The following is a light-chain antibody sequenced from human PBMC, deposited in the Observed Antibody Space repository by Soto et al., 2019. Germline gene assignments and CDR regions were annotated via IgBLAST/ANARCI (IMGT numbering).Light chain of an antibody. CDR1: SSDVGSYNR. CDR3: SSYTSSSTYV. CDR2: EVS. V-gene: IGLV2-18*02. J-gene: IGLJ1*01. Sequence: VLTQPPSVSGSPGQSVTISCTGTSSDVGSYNRVSWYQQPPGTAPKLMIYEVSNRPSGVPDRFSGSKSGNTASLTISGLQAEDEADYYCSSYTSSSTYVFGTGTKVTVL.